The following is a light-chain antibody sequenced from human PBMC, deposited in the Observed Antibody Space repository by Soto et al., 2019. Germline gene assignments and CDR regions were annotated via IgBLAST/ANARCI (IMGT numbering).Light chain of an antibody. CDR1: QSLVYIDGNTY. J-gene: IGKJ2*01. CDR3: MQGTYWPYT. V-gene: IGKV2-30*01. Sequence: DVVMTQSPLSLPVTLGQPASISCRSSQSLVYIDGNTYLNWFHQRPGQSPRRLIYKVSNRDSVVPDRFSGSGSGTDFTLKISRVEAEDVGVYYCMQGTYWPYTFGQGTKLEIK. CDR2: KVS.